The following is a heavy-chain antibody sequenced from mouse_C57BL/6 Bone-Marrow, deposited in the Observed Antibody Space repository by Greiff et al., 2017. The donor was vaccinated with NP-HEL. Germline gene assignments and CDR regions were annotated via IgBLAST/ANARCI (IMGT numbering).Heavy chain of an antibody. CDR2: IYPRSGNT. D-gene: IGHD2-5*01. CDR3: ARSKAYYSNYVTFAY. Sequence: QVQLQQSGAELARPGASVKLSCKASGYTFTSYGISWVKQRTGQGLEWIGEIYPRSGNTYYNEKFKGKATLTADKSSITAYMELRSLTSEDSAVYFCARSKAYYSNYVTFAYWGQGTLVTVSA. J-gene: IGHJ3*01. V-gene: IGHV1-81*01. CDR1: GYTFTSYG.